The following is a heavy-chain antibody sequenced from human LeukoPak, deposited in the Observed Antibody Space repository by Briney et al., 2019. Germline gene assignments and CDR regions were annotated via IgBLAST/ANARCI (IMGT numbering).Heavy chain of an antibody. CDR2: IYYSGRS. CDR1: GGSFSGYY. CDR3: ARGDRVGKRHYFDY. J-gene: IGHJ4*02. Sequence: SETLSLTCTVSGGSFSGYYWSWVRQPPGKGLEWIGYIYYSGRSNFNPSLRSRVTISVDTSKSQFSLKLSSVTAADTAVYYCARGDRVGKRHYFDYWGQGTLVTVSS. D-gene: IGHD2-21*02. V-gene: IGHV4-59*08.